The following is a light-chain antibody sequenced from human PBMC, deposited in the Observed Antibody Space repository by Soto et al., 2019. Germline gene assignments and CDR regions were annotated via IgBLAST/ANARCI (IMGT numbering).Light chain of an antibody. V-gene: IGKV3-20*01. J-gene: IGKJ1*01. Sequence: EIVLTQSPGTLSLSPGERATLSCRASQSVSSNYLAWYQQKPGQPPRLLISDASSRATGITDRFSGSGSGTDFTLTISGLEPEDVAVYYCQHYGRSPPSWTFGQGTKVEIK. CDR1: QSVSSNY. CDR3: QHYGRSPPSWT. CDR2: DAS.